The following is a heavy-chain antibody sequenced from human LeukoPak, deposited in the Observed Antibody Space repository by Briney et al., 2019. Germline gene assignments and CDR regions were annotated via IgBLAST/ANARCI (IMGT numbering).Heavy chain of an antibody. J-gene: IGHJ4*02. CDR2: IWYDGSNK. D-gene: IGHD3-10*01. CDR1: GFTFSSYG. V-gene: IGHV3-33*01. CDR3: ARVAGATLRIDY. Sequence: GGSLRLSCAASGFTFSSYGMHWVRQAPGKGLEWVAVIWYDGSNKYYADSVKGRFTISRDNSKNTLYLQMNSLRAEDTAVYYCARVAGATLRIDYWGQGTLVTVSS.